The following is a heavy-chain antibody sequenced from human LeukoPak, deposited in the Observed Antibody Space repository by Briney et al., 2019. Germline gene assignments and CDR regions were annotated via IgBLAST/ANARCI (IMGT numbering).Heavy chain of an antibody. D-gene: IGHD6-6*01. V-gene: IGHV4-39*01. CDR3: ARPAVQYSSSSLGAFDI. CDR2: IYYSGST. Sequence: SETLSLTCTVSGGSISSSSYYWGWIRQPPGKGLEWIGSIYYSGSTYYNPSLKSRVTISVDTSKNQFSLKLSSVTAADTAVYYCARPAVQYSSSSLGAFDIWGQGTMVTVSS. J-gene: IGHJ3*02. CDR1: GGSISSSSYY.